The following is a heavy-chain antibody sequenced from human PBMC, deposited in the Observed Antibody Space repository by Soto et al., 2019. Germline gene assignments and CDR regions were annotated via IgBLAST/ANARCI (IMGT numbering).Heavy chain of an antibody. J-gene: IGHJ4*02. D-gene: IGHD6-13*01. CDR3: ALDRQQLASFDY. CDR2: INHSGST. Sequence: QVQLQQWGAGLLKPSETLSLTCAVYGGSFSGYYWSWIRQPPGKGLEWIGEINHSGSTNYNPSLKSRVTISVDTSKNQFSLKLSSVTAADTAVYYCALDRQQLASFDYWGQGTLVTVSS. CDR1: GGSFSGYY. V-gene: IGHV4-34*01.